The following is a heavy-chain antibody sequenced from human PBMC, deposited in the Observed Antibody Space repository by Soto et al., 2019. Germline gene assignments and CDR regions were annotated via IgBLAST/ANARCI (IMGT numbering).Heavy chain of an antibody. CDR3: ARGSRFLEWLFFDY. CDR2: INAGNGNT. Sequence: ASVKVSCKASGYTFTSYAMHWVRQAPGQRLEWMGWINAGNGNTKYSQKFQGRVTITRDTSASTAYMELSSLRSEDTAVYYCARGSRFLEWLFFDYWGQGTLVTVSS. V-gene: IGHV1-3*01. J-gene: IGHJ4*02. CDR1: GYTFTSYA. D-gene: IGHD3-3*01.